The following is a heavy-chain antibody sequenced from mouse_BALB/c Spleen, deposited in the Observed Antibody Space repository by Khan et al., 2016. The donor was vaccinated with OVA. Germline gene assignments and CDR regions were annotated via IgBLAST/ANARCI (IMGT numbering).Heavy chain of an antibody. V-gene: IGHV1S56*01. J-gene: IGHJ4*01. Sequence: QVQLQQSGPDLVKPGASVKISCKASGYTFTTYYLHWVKQRPGQGLEWIGWIYPGHGNTKYNEKFKDKATLTADKSSSTAYMQVSGLTSEDSAVYFCARDDYFVWDTMDDWGQGSSITVAS. CDR3: ARDDYFVWDTMDD. D-gene: IGHD2-4*01. CDR2: IYPGHGNT. CDR1: GYTFTTYY.